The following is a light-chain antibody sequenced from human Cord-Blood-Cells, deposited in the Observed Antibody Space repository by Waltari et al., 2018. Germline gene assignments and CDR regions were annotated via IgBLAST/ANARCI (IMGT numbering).Light chain of an antibody. CDR2: NVS. CDR3: CSYAGSSPGV. J-gene: IGLJ2*01. V-gene: IGLV2-11*01. Sequence: QSALTQPRSVSGSPGQSVTISCTGTSSDVGGYNYVSWYQEHRGKAPKLMICNVSKRPAGVACGFSGAKSCNAASLTTSGLQAEDEADYYCCSYAGSSPGVFGGGTKLTVL. CDR1: SSDVGGYNY.